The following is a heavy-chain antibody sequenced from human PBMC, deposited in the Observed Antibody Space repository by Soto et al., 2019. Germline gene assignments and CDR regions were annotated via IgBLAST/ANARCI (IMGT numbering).Heavy chain of an antibody. J-gene: IGHJ4*02. D-gene: IGHD3-9*01. V-gene: IGHV3-48*02. CDR3: ARVGNFDWFSLDY. CDR2: ISTSSSTI. CDR1: GFTFSNYQ. Sequence: GGSLRLSCAASGFTFSNYQMNWVRQGPGKGLEWVSYISTSSSTIYYADSVRGRFSISRDNAKNSLSLQMNSLRDEDTAVYYFARVGNFDWFSLDYWGRGTLVTVSS.